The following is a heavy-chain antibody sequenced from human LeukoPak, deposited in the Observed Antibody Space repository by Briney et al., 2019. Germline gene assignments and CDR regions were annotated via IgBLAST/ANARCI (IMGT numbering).Heavy chain of an antibody. CDR1: GYSFTSYW. CDR2: IYPGDSDT. V-gene: IGHV5-51*01. D-gene: IGHD6-13*01. CDR3: ARHGTGRIAAAGKRIDH. J-gene: IGHJ4*02. Sequence: GESLKISCKGSGYSFTSYWTAWVRQMPGKGLEWMGIIYPGDSDTRYSPSFQGQVTISADKSINTAYLQWSSLKASDTAMYYCARHGTGRIAAAGKRIDHWGQGTLVTVSS.